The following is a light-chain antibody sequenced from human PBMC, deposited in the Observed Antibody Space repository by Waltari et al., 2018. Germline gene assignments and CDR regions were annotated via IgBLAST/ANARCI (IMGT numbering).Light chain of an antibody. Sequence: DIQMTQSPTSVSASVGDRVTITCRASQDILSWLAWYQQTPGKAPKLLISAAAGLESGVPSRFSGRGSGTDFTLTISSLQPEDFATYYCQQADRLPLTFGGGTKVEIK. CDR3: QQADRLPLT. J-gene: IGKJ4*01. V-gene: IGKV1-12*01. CDR1: QDILSW. CDR2: AAA.